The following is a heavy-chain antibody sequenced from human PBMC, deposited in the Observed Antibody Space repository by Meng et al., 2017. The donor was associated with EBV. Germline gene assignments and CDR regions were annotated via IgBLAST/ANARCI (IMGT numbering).Heavy chain of an antibody. D-gene: IGHD3-10*01. V-gene: IGHV1-18*01. CDR1: GYHFTSYG. CDR2: ISAYNGNT. Sequence: QGHLFEPGAGVKRPGALGKVYWKASGYHFTSYGISWVRQAPGQGLEWMGWISAYNGNTNYAQKLQGRVSMTTDTSTSTADMGLRSRRSDETAVYYCARGLDYFDYWGQGTLVTVSS. J-gene: IGHJ4*02. CDR3: ARGLDYFDY.